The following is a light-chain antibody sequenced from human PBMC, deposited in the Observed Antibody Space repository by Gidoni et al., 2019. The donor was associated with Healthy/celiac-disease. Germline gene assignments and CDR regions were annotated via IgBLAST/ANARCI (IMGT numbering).Light chain of an antibody. CDR2: DAS. CDR1: QGISSA. V-gene: IGKV1D-13*01. J-gene: IGKJ4*01. CDR3: QQFNNYPLT. Sequence: AIKLTQSPSSLSAYVGDRVTITCRASQGISSALAWYQQKPGKAPKLLIYDASSLEIGVPSRFIGSGSGTDFTLTISSLHPEDFATYYCQQFNNYPLTFGGGTKVEIK.